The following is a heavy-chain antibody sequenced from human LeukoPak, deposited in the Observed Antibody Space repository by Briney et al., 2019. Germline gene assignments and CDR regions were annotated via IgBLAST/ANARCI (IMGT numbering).Heavy chain of an antibody. V-gene: IGHV4-31*03. CDR2: IYYSGST. Sequence: SETLSLTCTVSGGSISSGGYYWSWIRQPPGKGLEWIGYIYYSGSTYYKPSLKSRVTISVDTSKNQFSLKLSSVTAADTAVYYCARGLNEEDAFDIWGQGTMVTVSS. CDR3: ARGLNEEDAFDI. J-gene: IGHJ3*02. D-gene: IGHD1-1*01. CDR1: GGSISSGGYY.